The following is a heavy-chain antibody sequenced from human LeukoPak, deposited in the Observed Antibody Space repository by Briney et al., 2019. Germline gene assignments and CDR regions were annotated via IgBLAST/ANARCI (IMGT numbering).Heavy chain of an antibody. J-gene: IGHJ6*02. V-gene: IGHV4-59*01. CDR3: ARDLGEGMDV. Sequence: SETLSLTCTASGGSISSYYWSWIRQPPGKGLEWIGYIYYSGSTNYNPSLKSRVTISVDTSKNQFSLKLSSVTAADTAVYYCARDLGEGMDVWGQGTTVTVSS. CDR2: IYYSGST. D-gene: IGHD2-21*01. CDR1: GGSISSYY.